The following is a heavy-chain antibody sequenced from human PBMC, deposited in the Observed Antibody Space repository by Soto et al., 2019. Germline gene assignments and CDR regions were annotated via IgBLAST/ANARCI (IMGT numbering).Heavy chain of an antibody. CDR3: ARSYIAAHLNWFDP. CDR1: GGSIGSGGYY. D-gene: IGHD6-6*01. V-gene: IGHV4-31*03. Sequence: SETLSLTCTVSGGSIGSGGYYWSWIRQHPGKGLEWIGYIYYSGSTYYNPSLKSRVTISVDTSKNQFSLKLSSVTAADTAVYYCARSYIAAHLNWFDPWGQGTLVTVSS. J-gene: IGHJ5*02. CDR2: IYYSGST.